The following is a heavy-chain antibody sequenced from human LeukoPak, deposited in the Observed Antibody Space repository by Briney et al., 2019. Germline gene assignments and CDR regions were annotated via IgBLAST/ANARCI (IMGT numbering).Heavy chain of an antibody. Sequence: SETLSLTCSVSGGSISRSSYYWGWTRQPPGKGLEWIGSIYYSGSTYYNPSLKSRVTISVDTSRNQFSLKLGSVTAADAAVYYCARHGSIAKGAFTYWGQGTLVTVSS. J-gene: IGHJ4*02. CDR2: IYYSGST. V-gene: IGHV4-39*01. D-gene: IGHD6-6*01. CDR1: GGSISRSSYY. CDR3: ARHGSIAKGAFTY.